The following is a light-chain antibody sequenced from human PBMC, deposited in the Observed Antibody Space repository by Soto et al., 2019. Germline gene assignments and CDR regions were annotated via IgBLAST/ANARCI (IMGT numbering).Light chain of an antibody. CDR1: SSNIRRNT. CDR3: AAWDDSLNGPYV. CDR2: SNN. V-gene: IGLV1-44*01. Sequence: QSVLTQPPSASGTPGQRVTISCSGSSSNIRRNTENWFQQLPGTAPKLLIYSNNQRPSGVPDRFSGSKSGTSASLAISGLQSEDEADYYCAAWDDSLNGPYVFGTGTKVTVL. J-gene: IGLJ1*01.